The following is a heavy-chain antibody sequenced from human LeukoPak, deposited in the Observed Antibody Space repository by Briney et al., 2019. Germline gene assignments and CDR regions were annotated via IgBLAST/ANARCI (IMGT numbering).Heavy chain of an antibody. Sequence: SETLSLTCTVSGGSISSYYWSWIRQPPGKGLEWIGYIYYSGSTNYNPSLKSRVTISVDTSKNQFSLKLSSVTAADTAVYYCARDLGRGNDYWGQGTLVTVSS. CDR1: GGSISSYY. CDR3: ARDLGRGNDY. D-gene: IGHD1-1*01. V-gene: IGHV4-59*01. CDR2: IYYSGST. J-gene: IGHJ4*02.